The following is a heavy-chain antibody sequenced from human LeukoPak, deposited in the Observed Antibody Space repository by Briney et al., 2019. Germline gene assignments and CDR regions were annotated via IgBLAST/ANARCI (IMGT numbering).Heavy chain of an antibody. D-gene: IGHD3-16*01. CDR2: IGPSSSNI. J-gene: IGHJ6*03. CDR1: GFTFSSYS. V-gene: IGHV3-48*01. CDR3: ARTYSQYYYYYMDV. Sequence: GGSLRLSCAASGFTFSSYSMNWVRQAPGKGLEWVSYIGPSSSNIYYAESVKGRFTISRDNAKNTLYLQMNSLRAEDTAVYYCARTYSQYYYYYMDVWGKGTTVTVSS.